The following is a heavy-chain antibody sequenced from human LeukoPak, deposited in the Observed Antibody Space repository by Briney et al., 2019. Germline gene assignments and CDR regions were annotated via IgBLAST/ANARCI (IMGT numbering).Heavy chain of an antibody. D-gene: IGHD5-18*01. V-gene: IGHV3-64*01. CDR2: ISCNGGDS. Sequence: GGSLRCSCAGCGFICSSYARQWIPQSPGKGLEYVSAISCNGGDSDYANFVKGRFTISRDNSKTTLYLQMGSLRADDMVVYYCARATWIQRWKLFDYWGQGTLVSVSS. CDR3: ARATWIQRWKLFDY. J-gene: IGHJ4*02. CDR1: GFICSSYA.